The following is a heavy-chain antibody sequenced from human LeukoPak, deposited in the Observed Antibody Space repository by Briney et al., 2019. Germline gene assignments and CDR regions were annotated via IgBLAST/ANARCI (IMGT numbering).Heavy chain of an antibody. CDR2: IYYSRSI. J-gene: IGHJ4*02. D-gene: IGHD4-23*01. CDR1: GGSISSGDYY. V-gene: IGHV4-30-4*08. CDR3: ASYQEQKIGISYGGNSGRSAFDY. Sequence: SQTLSLTCTVSGGSISSGDYYWSWIRQPPGKGLEWIAYIYYSRSIYYNPSLKRRFTISVDTSNNQFSLKLSSVSAADTAVYYCASYQEQKIGISYGGNSGRSAFDYWGQGTLVTVSS.